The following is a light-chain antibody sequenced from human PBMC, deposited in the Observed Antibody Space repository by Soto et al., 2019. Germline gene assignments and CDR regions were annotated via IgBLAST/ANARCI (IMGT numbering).Light chain of an antibody. J-gene: IGKJ1*01. CDR3: QEYNSYSRGT. CDR1: QSISTW. CDR2: KAS. Sequence: DIQLAQSPSTLSASVGDRVTIPCRASQSISTWLAWYQQKPGKAPKLLIYKASSSESGVPSRFSGSGSGTEFTLTINSLQSDDFANYYCQEYNSYSRGTFGQGTKVDI. V-gene: IGKV1-5*03.